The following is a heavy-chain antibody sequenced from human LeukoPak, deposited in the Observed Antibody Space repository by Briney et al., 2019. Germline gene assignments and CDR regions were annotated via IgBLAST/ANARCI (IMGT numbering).Heavy chain of an antibody. Sequence: GGSLRLSCAASGFTVSSNYMSWVRHAPGKGLERVSIIYSGGSTYYADSVKGRFTISRDNSKNTLYLQMNSLRAEDTAVYYCARANWGHPMYYFDYWGQGTLVTVSS. D-gene: IGHD7-27*01. CDR3: ARANWGHPMYYFDY. J-gene: IGHJ4*02. CDR2: IYSGGST. CDR1: GFTVSSNY. V-gene: IGHV3-66*01.